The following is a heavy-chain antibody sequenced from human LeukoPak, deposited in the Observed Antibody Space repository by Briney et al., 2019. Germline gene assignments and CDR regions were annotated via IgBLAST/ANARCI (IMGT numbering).Heavy chain of an antibody. CDR1: GFTFGDYA. Sequence: GGSLRLSCTASGFTFGDYAMSWVRQAPGKGLEWVGFIRSKAYGGTTEYAASVKGRFTISRDDSKSIAYQQMNSLKTEDTAVYYCIAGTVAPNWGQGTLVTVSS. V-gene: IGHV3-49*04. CDR3: IAGTVAPN. D-gene: IGHD2-15*01. CDR2: IRSKAYGGTT. J-gene: IGHJ4*02.